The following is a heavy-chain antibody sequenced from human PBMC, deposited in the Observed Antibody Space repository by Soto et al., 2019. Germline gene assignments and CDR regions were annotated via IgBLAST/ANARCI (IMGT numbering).Heavy chain of an antibody. D-gene: IGHD6-13*01. Sequence: ASVKVSCKASGYTFTSRPMHWVRQAPGQRLEWMGWINNGNGDTKYSQKFQGRVTITRDTSASTAYMELSSLRSEDTALYYCARHSSSWSFDYWAQGTLVTVSS. CDR2: INNGNGDT. CDR1: GYTFTSRP. J-gene: IGHJ4*02. CDR3: ARHSSSWSFDY. V-gene: IGHV1-3*04.